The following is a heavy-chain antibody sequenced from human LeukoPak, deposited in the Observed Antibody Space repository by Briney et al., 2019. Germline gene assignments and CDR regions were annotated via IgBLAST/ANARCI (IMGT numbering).Heavy chain of an antibody. CDR2: INPNSGGT. Sequence: ASVKVSCKASGYTFTGYYMHWVRQAPGQGLEWMGWINPNSGGTNYAQKFQGRVTMTRDTSISTAYMELSRLRSDDTAVYYCARASPHPGTGVVVIEPWDYWGQGTLVTVSS. D-gene: IGHD3-22*01. CDR3: ARASPHPGTGVVVIEPWDY. CDR1: GYTFTGYY. V-gene: IGHV1-2*02. J-gene: IGHJ4*02.